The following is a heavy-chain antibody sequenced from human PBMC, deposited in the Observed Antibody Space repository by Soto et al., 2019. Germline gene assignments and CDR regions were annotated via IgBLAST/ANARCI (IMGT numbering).Heavy chain of an antibody. V-gene: IGHV4-34*01. J-gene: IGHJ5*02. D-gene: IGHD5-18*01. CDR1: GGSFSGYY. CDR3: ASRRGYSYGAFRFDP. CDR2: INHSGST. Sequence: PSETLSLTCAVYGGSFSGYYWSWIRQPPGKGLEWIGEINHSGSTNYNPSLKGRVSISVDTSKNQFSLKLSSVTAADTAVYYCASRRGYSYGAFRFDPWGQGTLVTVSS.